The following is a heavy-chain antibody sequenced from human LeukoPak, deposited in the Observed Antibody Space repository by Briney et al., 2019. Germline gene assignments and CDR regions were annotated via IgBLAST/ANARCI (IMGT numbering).Heavy chain of an antibody. D-gene: IGHD2-15*01. CDR3: ASSVVAALDY. Sequence: PGGSLRLSCAASGFTFSDYWMHWVRQAPGKGLVWVSRIKSDGSTRNYPASVKPRVTISRDNAKNTLYLQMNSLTPEDTAIYFCASSVVAALDYWGQGILVTVSS. CDR1: GFTFSDYW. V-gene: IGHV3-74*01. J-gene: IGHJ4*02. CDR2: IKSDGSTR.